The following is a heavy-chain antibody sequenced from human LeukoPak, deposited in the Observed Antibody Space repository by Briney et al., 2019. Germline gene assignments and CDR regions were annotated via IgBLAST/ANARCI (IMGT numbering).Heavy chain of an antibody. CDR1: GFTFSSYA. J-gene: IGHJ6*02. D-gene: IGHD2-8*02. V-gene: IGHV3-30-3*01. CDR2: ISYDGSNK. CDR3: ARVGALEVRLYYYGMDV. Sequence: GGSLRLSCAASGFTFSSYALHWVRQAPGKGLEWVAVISYDGSNKYYADSVKGRFTISRDNSKNTLYLQMNSLRAEDTAVYYCARVGALEVRLYYYGMDVWGQGNTVIVSS.